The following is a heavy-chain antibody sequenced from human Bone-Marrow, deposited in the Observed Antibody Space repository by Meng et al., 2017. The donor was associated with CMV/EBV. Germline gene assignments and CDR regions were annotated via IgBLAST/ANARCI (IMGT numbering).Heavy chain of an antibody. CDR2: ISYDGTNK. D-gene: IGHD6-6*01. CDR3: AKVEGQLVGPHSGMDV. V-gene: IGHV3-30-3*01. J-gene: IGHJ6*02. CDR1: GFTFSSYA. Sequence: GESLKISCAASGFTFSSYAMHWVRQAPGKGLEWVAVISYDGTNKYYADSVKGRFTISRDSSKNTLYLQMNSLRAEDTAVYYCAKVEGQLVGPHSGMDVWGQGTTVTVSS.